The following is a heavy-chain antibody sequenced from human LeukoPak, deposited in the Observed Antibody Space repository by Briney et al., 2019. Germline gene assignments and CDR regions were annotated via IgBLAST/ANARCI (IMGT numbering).Heavy chain of an antibody. CDR1: GYTFTSYG. CDR2: MNPNSGNT. Sequence: ASVKVSCKASGYTFTSYGISWVRQAPGQGLEWMGWMNPNSGNTGYAQKFQGRVTITRNTSISTAYMELSSLRSEDTAVYYCARRGLAISWFDPWGQGTLVTVSS. CDR3: ARRGLAISWFDP. V-gene: IGHV1-8*03. J-gene: IGHJ5*02. D-gene: IGHD2-21*01.